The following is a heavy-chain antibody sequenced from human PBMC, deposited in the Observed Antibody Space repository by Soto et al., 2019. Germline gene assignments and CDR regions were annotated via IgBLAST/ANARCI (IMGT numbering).Heavy chain of an antibody. V-gene: IGHV4-4*07. CDR1: GASISNAY. CDR2: IHSSGTF. D-gene: IGHD5-12*01. Sequence: SETLSLTCTVSGASISNAYWSWIRQAAGKRLEWIGRIHSSGTFNYNPSLKSRVSISRDTSKNQISLKLSSVTAADTAVYYCARDNIVSKGYGMDVWGQGATVTVSS. J-gene: IGHJ6*02. CDR3: ARDNIVSKGYGMDV.